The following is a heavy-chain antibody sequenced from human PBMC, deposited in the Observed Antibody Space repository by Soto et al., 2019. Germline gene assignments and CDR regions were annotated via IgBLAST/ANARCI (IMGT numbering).Heavy chain of an antibody. J-gene: IGHJ6*02. D-gene: IGHD2-21*02. CDR3: ARVMCGDCSAYYYYSMDV. Sequence: VGSLRLSCAASGLTFSNYWMHWVRQAPGKGLVWVSRINSDGSTTNYADSVKGRFTISRDNAKNTLYLQMNNLRAEDTAVYYCARVMCGDCSAYYYYSMDVWGQGTTVTV. CDR1: GLTFSNYW. V-gene: IGHV3-74*01. CDR2: INSDGSTT.